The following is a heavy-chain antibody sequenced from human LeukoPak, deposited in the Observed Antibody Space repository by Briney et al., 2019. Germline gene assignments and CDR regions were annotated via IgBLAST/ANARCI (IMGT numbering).Heavy chain of an antibody. D-gene: IGHD1-26*01. CDR2: IIPIFGTA. CDR3: ARHSPVGIFYFDY. Sequence: ASVKVSCKASGGTFSSYAISWVRQAPGQGLEWMGGIIPIFGTANYAQKFQGRVTITADKSTSTAYMELSSLRSEDTAVYYCARHSPVGIFYFDYWGQGTLVTVSS. CDR1: GGTFSSYA. V-gene: IGHV1-69*06. J-gene: IGHJ4*02.